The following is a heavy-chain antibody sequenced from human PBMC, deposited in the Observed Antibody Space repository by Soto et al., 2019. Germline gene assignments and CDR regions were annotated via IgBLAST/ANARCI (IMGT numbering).Heavy chain of an antibody. D-gene: IGHD1-20*01. Sequence: QVQLVQSGAEVKKPGSSVKVSCKASGGTFSSYAISWVRQAPGQGLEWMGGIIPIFGTANYAQKFQGRVTITEDETTITAYMELSSLRSEDTAVYYCASGLTDWEEGSGYFDYWGQGTLVTVSS. CDR2: IIPIFGTA. V-gene: IGHV1-69*01. CDR3: ASGLTDWEEGSGYFDY. CDR1: GGTFSSYA. J-gene: IGHJ4*02.